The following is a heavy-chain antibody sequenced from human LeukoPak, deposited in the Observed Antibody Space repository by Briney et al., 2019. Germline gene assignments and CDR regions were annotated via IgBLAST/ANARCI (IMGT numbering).Heavy chain of an antibody. CDR1: GYTFTGYY. Sequence: ASVKVSCKASGYTFTGYYMHWVRQAPGQGLEWMGWINPNSGGTNYAQKFQGRVTMTRDTSISTAYMELSRLRSDDTAVYYCGRVSLYCGSPSNDFGYWGQGNLVNVFS. V-gene: IGHV1-2*02. CDR3: GRVSLYCGSPSNDFGY. J-gene: IGHJ4*02. D-gene: IGHD1-26*01. CDR2: INPNSGGT.